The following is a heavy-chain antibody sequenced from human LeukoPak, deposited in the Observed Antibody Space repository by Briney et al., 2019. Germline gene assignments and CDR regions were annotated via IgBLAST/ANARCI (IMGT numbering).Heavy chain of an antibody. CDR3: VRASSGWAFDS. V-gene: IGHV1-2*02. J-gene: IGHJ4*02. Sequence: ASVKVSYKASGYSFTGYYIHGVRQAPGQGLEYMGWINPNSGGTNYPQRFQGRVSMTRDASISTAYMEVSRLTSDDTAVYFCVRASSGWAFDSWGQGTLVTVSS. D-gene: IGHD6-19*01. CDR1: GYSFTGYY. CDR2: INPNSGGT.